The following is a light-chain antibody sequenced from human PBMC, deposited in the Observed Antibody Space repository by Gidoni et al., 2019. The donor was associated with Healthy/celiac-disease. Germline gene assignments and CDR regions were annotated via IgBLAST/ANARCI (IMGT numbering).Light chain of an antibody. Sequence: DIQMTQSPSSLSASVRDRVTITCRASQSMSSYLNWYQQKPGKAPKLLIYAASSLQSGVPSRFSGSGSGTDFTLTISSLHPEVFATYYCQQIYSTPSFGQGTKVEI. CDR2: AAS. J-gene: IGKJ1*01. CDR3: QQIYSTPS. V-gene: IGKV1-39*01. CDR1: QSMSSY.